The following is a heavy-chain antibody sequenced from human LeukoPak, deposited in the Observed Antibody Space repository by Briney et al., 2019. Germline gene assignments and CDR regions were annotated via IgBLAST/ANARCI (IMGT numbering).Heavy chain of an antibody. D-gene: IGHD6-13*01. CDR1: GFTFSSYA. CDR2: ISGSGGST. J-gene: IGHJ4*02. CDR3: AAWVSSSWYEVGFNY. Sequence: PGGSLRLSCAASGFTFSSYAMSWVRQAPGKGLEWVSAISGSGGSTYYADSVKGRFTISRDNSKNTLYLQMNSLRAEDTAVYYCAAWVSSSWYEVGFNYWGQGTLVTVSS. V-gene: IGHV3-23*01.